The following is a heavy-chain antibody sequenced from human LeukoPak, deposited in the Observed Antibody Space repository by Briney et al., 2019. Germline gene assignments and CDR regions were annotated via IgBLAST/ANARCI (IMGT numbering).Heavy chain of an antibody. V-gene: IGHV3-23*01. CDR3: AKGVAAAGIFDY. CDR1: GFTFSSYA. CDR2: ISGSGGST. Sequence: GGSLRLSCAASGFTFSSYAMSWVRQAPGKGLERVSAISGSGGSTYYADSVKGRFTISRDNSKNTLHLQMNSLRAEDTAVYYCAKGVAAAGIFDYWGQGTLVTVSS. J-gene: IGHJ4*02. D-gene: IGHD6-13*01.